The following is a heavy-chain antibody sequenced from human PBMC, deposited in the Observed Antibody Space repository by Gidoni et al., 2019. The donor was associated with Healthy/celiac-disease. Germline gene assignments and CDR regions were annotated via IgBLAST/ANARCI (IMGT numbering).Heavy chain of an antibody. CDR3: ASPDYGGNSGHDAFDI. CDR1: GGTFSSYA. V-gene: IGHV1-69*01. CDR2: IIPIFGTA. J-gene: IGHJ3*02. D-gene: IGHD4-17*01. Sequence: QVQLVQSGAEVKKPGSSVKVSCTASGGTFSSYAISWVRQAPGQGLEWMGGIIPIFGTANYAQKFQGRVTITADESTSTAYMELSSLRSEDTAVYYCASPDYGGNSGHDAFDIWGQGTMVTVSS.